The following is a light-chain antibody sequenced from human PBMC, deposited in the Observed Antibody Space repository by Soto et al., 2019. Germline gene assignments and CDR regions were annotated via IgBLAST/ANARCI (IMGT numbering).Light chain of an antibody. CDR1: QSVRSSH. V-gene: IGKV3-20*01. J-gene: IGKJ1*01. CDR3: QQYETYSGT. CDR2: GAS. Sequence: EIVLTQSPGTLSLSPGERATLSCRASQSVRSSHLAWYQQMPGQAPRLLIYGASNRATGIPDRFSGSGSGTEFTLTISSLQPDDFATYYCQQYETYSGTFGQGTKVDIK.